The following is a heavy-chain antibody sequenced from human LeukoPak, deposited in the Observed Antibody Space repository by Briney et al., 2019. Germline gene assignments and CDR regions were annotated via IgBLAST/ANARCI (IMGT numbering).Heavy chain of an antibody. D-gene: IGHD2-2*02. J-gene: IGHJ6*03. Sequence: SETLSLTCTVSGGSISSSSYYWGRIRQPPGKGLEWIGSIYYSGSTYYDPSLKSRVTISVDTSKNQFSLKLSSVTAADTAVYYCARRFTVVPAAISSNYYYYMDVWGKGTTVTVSS. CDR2: IYYSGST. CDR1: GGSISSSSYY. V-gene: IGHV4-39*01. CDR3: ARRFTVVPAAISSNYYYYMDV.